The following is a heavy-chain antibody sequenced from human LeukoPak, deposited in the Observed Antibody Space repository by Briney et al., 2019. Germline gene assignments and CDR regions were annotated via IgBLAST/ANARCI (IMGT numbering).Heavy chain of an antibody. CDR2: ISSSSSYI. D-gene: IGHD2-15*01. J-gene: IGHJ4*02. CDR1: GFTFSSYS. Sequence: GGSLRLSCAASGFTFSSYSMNWVRQAPGKGLEWVSSISSSSSYIYYADSVKGRFTISRDNAKNSLYLQMNSLRAEDTAVYYCARMAHCSGGSCIDYWGQGTLVTVSS. CDR3: ARMAHCSGGSCIDY. V-gene: IGHV3-21*01.